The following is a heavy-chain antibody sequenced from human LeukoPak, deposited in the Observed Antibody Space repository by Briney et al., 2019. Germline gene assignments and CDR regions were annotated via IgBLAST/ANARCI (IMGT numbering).Heavy chain of an antibody. CDR3: AGAPAGCGGTSPFDS. V-gene: IGHV4-4*07. J-gene: IGHJ4*02. D-gene: IGHD4-23*01. CDR1: GASISGYW. CDR2: MYTDGDT. Sequence: PSETLSLTCDVSGASISGYWWSWIRQPAGKGLEWIGRMYTDGDTNYNPALKSRVTVSVETSKNLFSLKLISVTAADTAVFYFAGAPAGCGGTSPFDSWGQGTLVTVSS.